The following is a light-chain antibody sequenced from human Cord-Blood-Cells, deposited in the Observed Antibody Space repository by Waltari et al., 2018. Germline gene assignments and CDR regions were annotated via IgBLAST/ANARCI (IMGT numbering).Light chain of an antibody. Sequence: QSVLTQPPSASGTPGQRVTISCSRSSSNIGSNYVYWYQQLQGPAPKLLFYRNNQRPSGVPDRFSGSKSGTSASLAISGLRSEDEADYYCAAWDDSLSGRVFGGGTKLTVL. CDR3: AAWDDSLSGRV. V-gene: IGLV1-47*01. CDR2: RNN. CDR1: SSNIGSNY. J-gene: IGLJ3*02.